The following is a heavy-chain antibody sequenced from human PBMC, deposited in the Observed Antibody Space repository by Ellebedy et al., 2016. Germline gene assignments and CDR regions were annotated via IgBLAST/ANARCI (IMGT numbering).Heavy chain of an antibody. Sequence: GGSLRLSXVGSGFTFRRFGMHWVRQAPGKGLEWVGRIKSKTDGGTTDYAAPVKGRFTISRDDSKNTLYLQMNSLKTEDTAVYYCTTPTDLGHYDIYDYWGQGTLVTVSS. CDR2: IKSKTDGGTT. CDR3: TTPTDLGHYDIYDY. D-gene: IGHD3-9*01. V-gene: IGHV3-15*01. J-gene: IGHJ4*02. CDR1: GFTFRRFG.